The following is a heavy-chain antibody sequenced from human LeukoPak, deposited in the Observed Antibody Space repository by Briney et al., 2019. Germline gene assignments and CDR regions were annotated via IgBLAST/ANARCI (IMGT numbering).Heavy chain of an antibody. CDR1: GFTFNYYS. Sequence: GGSLRLSCAASGFTFNYYSMHWVRQAPGKGLEWVAVISYDGSNKYYADSVEGRFTISRDNSKNGLYLQMNSLRAEDTAVYYCARDWGGYCSSTSCYEVVHWGQGTLVTVSS. V-gene: IGHV3-30*04. D-gene: IGHD2-2*01. J-gene: IGHJ4*01. CDR3: ARDWGGYCSSTSCYEVVH. CDR2: ISYDGSNK.